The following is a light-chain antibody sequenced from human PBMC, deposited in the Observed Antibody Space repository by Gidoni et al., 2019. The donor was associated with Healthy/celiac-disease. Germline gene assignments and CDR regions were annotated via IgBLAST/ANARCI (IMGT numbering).Light chain of an antibody. V-gene: IGKV4-1*01. CDR3: QQYYRTPWT. J-gene: IGKJ1*01. CDR1: QSVLYSSNNKNY. CDR2: WAS. Sequence: EIVMTQTPDSLAVSLGERATSNCKSSQSVLYSSNNKNYLALYQQKPGQPPKLLIYWASTRESVVPDRFSGSGSGTDFTLTISSLQAEDVAVYYCQQYYRTPWTFGQGTKVEIK.